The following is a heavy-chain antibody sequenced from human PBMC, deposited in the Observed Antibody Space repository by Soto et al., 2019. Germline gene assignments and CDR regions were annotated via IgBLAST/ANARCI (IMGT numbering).Heavy chain of an antibody. CDR3: ARGPGGVRAYFYYMDV. J-gene: IGHJ6*03. V-gene: IGHV4-61*01. D-gene: IGHD2-8*01. CDR2: IYYSGST. CDR1: GGSISSTYY. Sequence: SETLSLTCTVSGGSISSTYYWSWIRQPPGKGLEWIGYIYYSGSTTYNPSLRSRVTISVDSSKDQFSLRLSSVTAADTAVYYCARGPGGVRAYFYYMDVWGKGTTVTVSS.